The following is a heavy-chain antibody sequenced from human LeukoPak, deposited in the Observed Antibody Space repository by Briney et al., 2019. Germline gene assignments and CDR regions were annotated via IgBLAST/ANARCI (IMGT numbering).Heavy chain of an antibody. CDR2: ISYDGSNK. CDR3: VFDWLLKWDV. D-gene: IGHD3-9*01. CDR1: GFTFGSYG. J-gene: IGHJ6*02. V-gene: IGHV3-30*03. Sequence: PGRSLRLSCEASGFTFGSYGMQWVRQAPGKGLEWVVLISYDGSNKYYADSVKGRFTISRDNSKNTLYLQMNSLRAEDTAVYYSVFDWLLKWDVWGQGTTVTVSS.